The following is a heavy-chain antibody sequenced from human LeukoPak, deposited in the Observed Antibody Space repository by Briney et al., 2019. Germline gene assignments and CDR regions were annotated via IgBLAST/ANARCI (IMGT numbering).Heavy chain of an antibody. CDR2: TSTTSSYI. Sequence: PGGSLRLSCAASGFTFSSYSMNWVRQAPGKGLEWVSFTSTTSSYIYYAVSVKGRFTISRDNAKNSLYLQMSSLRDEDTAVYYCARMRSGRYIDYWGQGTLVTVSS. J-gene: IGHJ4*02. CDR1: GFTFSSYS. D-gene: IGHD6-19*01. V-gene: IGHV3-48*02. CDR3: ARMRSGRYIDY.